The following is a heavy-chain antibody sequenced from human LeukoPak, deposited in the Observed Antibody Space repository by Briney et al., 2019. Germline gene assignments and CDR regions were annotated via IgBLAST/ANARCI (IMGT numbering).Heavy chain of an antibody. Sequence: GSSVKVSCKASGGTFSSYAISWVRQAPGQGLEWMGGIIPIFGTANYAQKFQGRVTITADKSTSTAYMELSSLRSEDTAVYYCARARRDGYNWLYYWGQGTLVTVSS. CDR1: GGTFSSYA. CDR3: ARARRDGYNWLYY. D-gene: IGHD5-24*01. V-gene: IGHV1-69*06. CDR2: IIPIFGTA. J-gene: IGHJ4*02.